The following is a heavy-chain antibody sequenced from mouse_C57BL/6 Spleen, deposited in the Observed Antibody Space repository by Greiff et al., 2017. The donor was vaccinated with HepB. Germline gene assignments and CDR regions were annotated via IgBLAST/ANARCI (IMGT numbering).Heavy chain of an antibody. J-gene: IGHJ3*01. Sequence: EVKLVESGGGLVQPGGSMKLSCVASGFTFSNYWMNWVRQSPEKGLEWVAQIRLKSDNYATHYAESVKWRFTISRDDSKSSVYLQMNNLRAEDTGIYYCTGGPARGFAYWGQGTLVTVSA. V-gene: IGHV6-3*01. CDR3: TGGPARGFAY. CDR1: GFTFSNYW. CDR2: IRLKSDNYAT. D-gene: IGHD3-3*01.